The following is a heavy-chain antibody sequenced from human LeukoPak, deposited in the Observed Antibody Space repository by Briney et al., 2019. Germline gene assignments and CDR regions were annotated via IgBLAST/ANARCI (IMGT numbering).Heavy chain of an antibody. CDR3: ARGLYNWNYVPLDY. V-gene: IGHV1-69*04. D-gene: IGHD1-7*01. CDR2: IIPILGIA. J-gene: IGHJ4*02. Sequence: SVKVSCKASGYTFTSYGISWVRQAPGQGLEWMGRIIPILGIANYAQKFQGRVTITADKSTSTAYMELSSLRSEDTAVYYCARGLYNWNYVPLDYWGQGTLVTVSS. CDR1: GYTFTSYG.